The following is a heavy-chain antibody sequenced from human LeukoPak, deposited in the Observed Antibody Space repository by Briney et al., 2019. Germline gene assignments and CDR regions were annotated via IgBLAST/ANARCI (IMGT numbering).Heavy chain of an antibody. V-gene: IGHV4-39*07. D-gene: IGHD2-15*01. Sequence: PSETLSLTCTVSGGSISSSSYYWGWIRQPPGKGLEWIGSIYYSGSTYYNPSLKSRVTISVDTSKNQFSLKLSSVTAADTAVYYCASVVVVAATGNDYWGQGTLVTVSS. CDR1: GGSISSSSYY. CDR2: IYYSGST. J-gene: IGHJ4*02. CDR3: ASVVVVAATGNDY.